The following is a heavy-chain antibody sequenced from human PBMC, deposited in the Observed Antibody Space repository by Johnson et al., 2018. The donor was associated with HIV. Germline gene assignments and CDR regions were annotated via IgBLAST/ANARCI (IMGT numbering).Heavy chain of an antibody. V-gene: IGHV3-30*18. CDR2: ISYDGNNK. CDR3: AKSGRSFWGVNSNDAFDI. D-gene: IGHD1-26*01. J-gene: IGHJ3*02. CDR1: GFTFSSYA. Sequence: QVQLVESGGGVVQPGRSLRLSCAASGFTFSSYAMHWVRQAPGKGLEWVAFISYDGNNKYYADSMKGRFTISRDNSKNTLYLQMNSLRTEETAMYYCAKSGRSFWGVNSNDAFDIWGQGTMVTVSS.